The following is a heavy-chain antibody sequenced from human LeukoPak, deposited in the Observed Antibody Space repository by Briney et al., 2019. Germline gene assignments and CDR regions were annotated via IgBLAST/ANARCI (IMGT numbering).Heavy chain of an antibody. Sequence: SETLSLTCTVSGGSISTYSWNWIRQPPGKGLEWIGYIYYSGSTNYNPSLKSRVTISVDTSKNQFSLKLSSVTAADTAVYYCASSQGYWGQGTLVTVSS. CDR2: IYYSGST. V-gene: IGHV4-59*01. CDR3: ASSQGY. CDR1: GGSISTYS. J-gene: IGHJ4*02.